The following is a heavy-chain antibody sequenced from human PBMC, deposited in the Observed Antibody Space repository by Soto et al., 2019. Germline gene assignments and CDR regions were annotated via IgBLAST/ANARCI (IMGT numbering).Heavy chain of an antibody. CDR2: INAHSGGT. D-gene: IGHD6-6*01. J-gene: IGHJ5*02. CDR3: AKDLTRQLAYWLDP. CDR1: GFSFTGYY. Sequence: ASVKVSCKASGFSFTGYYIHWLRQAPGQGLEWMGWINAHSGGTEYAQKFQGRVALTRDTSIATAYLTLTSLTSDDTALYYCAKDLTRQLAYWLDPWGQGTQVTVSS. V-gene: IGHV1-2*02.